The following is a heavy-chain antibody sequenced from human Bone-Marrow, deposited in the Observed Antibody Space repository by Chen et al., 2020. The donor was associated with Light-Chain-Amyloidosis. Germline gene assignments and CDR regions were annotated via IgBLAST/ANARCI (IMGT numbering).Heavy chain of an antibody. D-gene: IGHD3-16*01. CDR3: ARKVPHTPGGFYGWYFDL. CDR1: GGSISPYY. J-gene: IGHJ2*01. CDR2: VYYTGIT. Sequence: QVQLQESGPGLLRPSDTLSLTCTVSGGSISPYYWSWIRQSPEKGLEWLAYVYYTGITNYNPSLERRATISVDTSKNQLSLSLTSVTAADTAVYYCARKVPHTPGGFYGWYFDLWGRGTLVTVSS. V-gene: IGHV4-59*07.